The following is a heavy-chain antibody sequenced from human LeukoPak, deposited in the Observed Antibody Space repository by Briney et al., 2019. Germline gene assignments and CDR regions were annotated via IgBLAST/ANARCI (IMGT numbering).Heavy chain of an antibody. CDR1: GGSISSYY. V-gene: IGHV4-59*01. CDR2: IYYSGST. CDR3: ARDGGYCSSTSCPNYYYYGMAV. J-gene: IGHJ6*04. D-gene: IGHD2-2*01. Sequence: SETLSLTCTVSGGSISSYYWSWIRQPPVKGLEWIGYIYYSGSTNYNPSLKSRVTISVDTSKNQFSLKLSSVTAADTAVYYCARDGGYCSSTSCPNYYYYGMAVWGKGTTVTVSS.